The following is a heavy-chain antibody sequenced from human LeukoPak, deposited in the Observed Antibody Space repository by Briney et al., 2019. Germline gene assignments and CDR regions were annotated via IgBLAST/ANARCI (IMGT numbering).Heavy chain of an antibody. CDR3: ARDLDCIGGNCPRRGMDV. CDR2: ISNGGIT. J-gene: IGHJ6*02. D-gene: IGHD2-15*01. Sequence: PGGSLRLSCVASGVTTSDNYITWVRQAPGKGLEWVAVISNGGITCYADSVKGRFSISRDNSKNSLYLQMDSLRAEDTAGYYCARDLDCIGGNCPRRGMDVWGQGTTVTVSS. CDR1: GVTTSDNY. V-gene: IGHV3-66*01.